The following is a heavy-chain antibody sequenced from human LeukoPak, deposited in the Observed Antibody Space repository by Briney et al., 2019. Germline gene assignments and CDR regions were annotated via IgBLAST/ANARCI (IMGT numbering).Heavy chain of an antibody. CDR2: ISDAGTTT. CDR3: AGEGSGWYLDY. J-gene: IGHJ4*02. Sequence: GGSLRLSCAASGFTLSTYWMHWVRQVPGKGLVWVSRISDAGTTTNYVDSVKGRFTISRDNAKNTLYLQMNSLRAEDTAVYYCAGEGSGWYLDYWGQGTLVTVSS. V-gene: IGHV3-74*01. D-gene: IGHD6-19*01. CDR1: GFTLSTYW.